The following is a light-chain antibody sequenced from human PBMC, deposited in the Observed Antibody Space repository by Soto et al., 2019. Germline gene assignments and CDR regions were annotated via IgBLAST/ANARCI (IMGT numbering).Light chain of an antibody. Sequence: DIQMTQSPSTLSASVGDRVTITCRASESIDSWLAWHQQKPGRAPKLLISKASSLESGVPSRFSGGGFGTEFTITISSLQPDDFATYYCQQYNSYRAFGQGTKVEI. V-gene: IGKV1-5*03. J-gene: IGKJ1*01. CDR1: ESIDSW. CDR3: QQYNSYRA. CDR2: KAS.